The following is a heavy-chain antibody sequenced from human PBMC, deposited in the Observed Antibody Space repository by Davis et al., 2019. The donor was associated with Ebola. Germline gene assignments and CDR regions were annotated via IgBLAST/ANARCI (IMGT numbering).Heavy chain of an antibody. V-gene: IGHV3-21*01. CDR1: GFNFSSYS. J-gene: IGHJ4*02. D-gene: IGHD4-17*01. Sequence: GESLKISCAASGFNFSSYSMNWVRQAPGKGLEWVSSISSSSSYIYYADSVKGRFTISRDNAKNSLYLQMNSLRAEDTAVYYCARGIGPTVTGWFDLWGQGTLVTVSS. CDR2: ISSSSSYI. CDR3: ARGIGPTVTGWFDL.